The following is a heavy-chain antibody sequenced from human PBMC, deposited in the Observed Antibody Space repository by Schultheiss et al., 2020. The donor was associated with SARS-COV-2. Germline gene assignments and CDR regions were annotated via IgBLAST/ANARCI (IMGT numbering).Heavy chain of an antibody. Sequence: SQTLSLTCAVSGGSISSGGYSWSWIRQPPGKGLEWIGYIYYSGSTYYNPSLKSRVTISVDTSKNQFSLKLSSVTAADTAVYYCARVEGLRGNDYYYYGMDVWGQGTTVTVSS. J-gene: IGHJ6*02. CDR1: GGSISSGGYS. D-gene: IGHD4-17*01. CDR3: ARVEGLRGNDYYYYGMDV. CDR2: IYYSGST. V-gene: IGHV4-31*11.